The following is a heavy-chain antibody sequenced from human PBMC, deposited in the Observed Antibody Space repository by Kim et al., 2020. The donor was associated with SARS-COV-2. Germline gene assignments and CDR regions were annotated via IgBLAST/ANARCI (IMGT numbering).Heavy chain of an antibody. CDR1: GGSISSSSYY. J-gene: IGHJ6*02. Sequence: SETLSLTCTVSGGSISSSSYYWGWIRQPPGKGLEWIGSIYYSGSTYYNPSLKSRVTISVDTSKNQFSLKLSSVTAADTAVYYCAREPRDIVLMVYATYYYYGMDVWGQGTTVTVSS. CDR3: AREPRDIVLMVYATYYYYGMDV. V-gene: IGHV4-39*07. D-gene: IGHD2-8*01. CDR2: IYYSGST.